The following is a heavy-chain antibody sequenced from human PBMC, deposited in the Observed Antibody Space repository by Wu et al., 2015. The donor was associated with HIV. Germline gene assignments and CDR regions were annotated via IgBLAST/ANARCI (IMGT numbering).Heavy chain of an antibody. CDR1: GGTFSNYG. Sequence: QVQLVQSGAEVKKPGSSVKVSCKTFGGTFSNYGISWVRQAPGQGLEWMGGFIPIFATSDLAPKFRGRVTITTDESTTTAYMELSSLKSEDTAIYYCAREKLPDVMSEHFYYGVDVWGQGTTVTVSA. CDR3: AREKLPDVMSEHFYYGVDV. J-gene: IGHJ6*01. V-gene: IGHV1-69*05. CDR2: FIPIFATS. D-gene: IGHD3-3*02.